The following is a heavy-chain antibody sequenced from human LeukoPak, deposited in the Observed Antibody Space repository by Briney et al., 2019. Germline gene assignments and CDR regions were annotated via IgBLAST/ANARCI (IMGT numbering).Heavy chain of an antibody. D-gene: IGHD3-10*01. CDR2: IYSGGST. CDR3: AKGYYGSGSYGWFDY. V-gene: IGHV3-53*01. CDR1: GFTVSSNY. J-gene: IGHJ4*02. Sequence: GGSLRLSCAASGFTVSSNYMSWVRQAPGKGLEWVSVIYSGGSTYYADSVKGRFTISRDNSKNTLFLHMNSLRAEDTAVYSCAKGYYGSGSYGWFDYWGQGTLVTVSS.